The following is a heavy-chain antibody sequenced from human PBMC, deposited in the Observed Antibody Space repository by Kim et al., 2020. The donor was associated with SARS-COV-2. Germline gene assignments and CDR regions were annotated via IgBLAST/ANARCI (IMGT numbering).Heavy chain of an antibody. D-gene: IGHD1-1*01. CDR3: SRRYRRKTAAPDY. CDR2: TYYSGST. Sequence: SETLSLTCTVSGGSISSYYWRWIRQSPGKGLEWIGNTYYSGSTKYNPSLKSRGTTFVDTAKNQTPLKQSSMTAADAAAYYCSRRYRRKTAAPDY. CDR1: GGSISSYY. J-gene: IGHJ4*01. V-gene: IGHV4-59*13.